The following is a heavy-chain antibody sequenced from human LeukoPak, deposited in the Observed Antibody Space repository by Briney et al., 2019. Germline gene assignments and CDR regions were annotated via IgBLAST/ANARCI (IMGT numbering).Heavy chain of an antibody. Sequence: PGGSLRLSCAASGFTFSSYSMNWVRQAPGKGLEWVSSISSSSSYIYYADSVKGRFTISRDNAKNSLYLQMNSLRAEDTAVYYCARVQLLTYSSGWYEFDYWGQGTLVTVSS. V-gene: IGHV3-21*01. D-gene: IGHD6-19*01. CDR2: ISSSSSYI. J-gene: IGHJ4*02. CDR1: GFTFSSYS. CDR3: ARVQLLTYSSGWYEFDY.